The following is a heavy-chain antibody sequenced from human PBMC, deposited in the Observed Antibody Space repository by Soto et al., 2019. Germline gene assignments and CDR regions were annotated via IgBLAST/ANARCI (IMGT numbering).Heavy chain of an antibody. CDR2: IYSGGST. D-gene: IGHD2-15*01. J-gene: IGHJ6*02. CDR1: GFTVSSNY. V-gene: IGHV3-66*01. Sequence: GGSLRLSCAASGFTVSSNYMSWVRQAPGKGLEWVSVIYSGGSTYYADSVKGRFTISRDNSKNTLYLQMNSLRAEDTAVYYCARDLSGGPRYYYYYGMDVWGQGTTVTVSS. CDR3: ARDLSGGPRYYYYYGMDV.